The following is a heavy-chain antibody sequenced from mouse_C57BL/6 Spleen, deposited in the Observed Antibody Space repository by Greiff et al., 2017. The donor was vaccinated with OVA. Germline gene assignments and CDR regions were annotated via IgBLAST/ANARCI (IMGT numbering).Heavy chain of an antibody. CDR2: IDPSDSYT. CDR3: ARSPGNHYAMDY. J-gene: IGHJ4*01. Sequence: QVQLKQPGAELVMPGASVKLSCKASGYTFTSYWMHWVKQRPGQGLEWIGEIDPSDSYTNYNQKFKGKSTLTVDKSSSTAYMQLSSLTSEDSAVYYCARSPGNHYAMDYWGQGTSVTVSS. V-gene: IGHV1-69*01. CDR1: GYTFTSYW. D-gene: IGHD2-1*01.